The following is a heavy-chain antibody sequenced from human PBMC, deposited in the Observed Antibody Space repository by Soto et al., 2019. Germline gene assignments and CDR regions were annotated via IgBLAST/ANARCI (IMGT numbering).Heavy chain of an antibody. Sequence: QVPLVQSGAEVKKPGSSVTISCKASGGSFSSYEMTWVRQAPGQGLEWVGTIIPIFGTPNYAQKFRGRVTITADQSTNTVLVELSSLRSDDTAMYYCSRGSDYWGQGTLVTVST. CDR3: SRGSDY. J-gene: IGHJ4*02. CDR1: GGSFSSYE. V-gene: IGHV1-69*18. CDR2: IIPIFGTP.